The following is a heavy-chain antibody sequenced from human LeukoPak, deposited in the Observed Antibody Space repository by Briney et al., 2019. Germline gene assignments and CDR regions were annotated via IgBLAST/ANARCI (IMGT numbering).Heavy chain of an antibody. Sequence: GGSLILSCAASGFTFSNYAMYWVRQAPGKGLEWVTAISYDGTIKYEADSVEGRFTISRDNSKNTLYLQMNSLRGEDTALYYCAKAGIGVVGYFDYWGQGTLVTVSS. CDR3: AKAGIGVVGYFDY. CDR1: GFTFSNYA. CDR2: ISYDGTIK. J-gene: IGHJ4*02. D-gene: IGHD6-19*01. V-gene: IGHV3-30-3*01.